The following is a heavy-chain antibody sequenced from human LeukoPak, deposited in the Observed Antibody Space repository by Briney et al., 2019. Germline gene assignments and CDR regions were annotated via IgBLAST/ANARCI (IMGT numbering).Heavy chain of an antibody. Sequence: SETLSLTCTVSGGSVNGDSYYWRWIRQSPGKGLQWIGCIYYSGSTNYNPSLKSRVTISIDTSKNQFSLRLTSLIAADTAVYYCAKVAGDVLRYFDWLPNYYYYGMDVWGQGTTVTVSS. D-gene: IGHD3-9*01. CDR3: AKVAGDVLRYFDWLPNYYYYGMDV. J-gene: IGHJ6*02. CDR1: GGSVNGDSYY. CDR2: IYYSGST. V-gene: IGHV4-61*01.